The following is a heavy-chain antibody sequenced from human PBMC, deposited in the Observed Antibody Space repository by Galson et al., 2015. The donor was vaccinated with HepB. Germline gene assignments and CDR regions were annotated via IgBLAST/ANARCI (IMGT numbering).Heavy chain of an antibody. V-gene: IGHV3-23*01. CDR1: GFTFSSYG. CDR3: TKRGISVIRGDDF. J-gene: IGHJ4*02. CDR2: ISGSGGST. Sequence: SLRLSCAASGFTFSSYGMHWVRQAPGKGLEWVSAISGSGGSTYYADSVKGRFTISRDNSKNTLYLQMNSLRVDDTAVYYCTKRGISVIRGDDFWGQGTLVTVSS. D-gene: IGHD3-10*01.